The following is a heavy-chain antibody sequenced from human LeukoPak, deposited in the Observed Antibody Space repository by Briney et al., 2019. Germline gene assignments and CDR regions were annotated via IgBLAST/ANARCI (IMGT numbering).Heavy chain of an antibody. D-gene: IGHD1-14*01. V-gene: IGHV4-39*07. CDR3: ARAPEYGLYYFDY. CDR1: GGSISSGSYY. Sequence: SETLSLTCTVSGGSISSGSYYWGWTRQPPGKGLEWIGNIYYSGITYYNPSLKSRVSISVDTSKNQFSLKLTSVTAADTAVYYCARAPEYGLYYFDYWGQGTLVTVSS. CDR2: IYYSGIT. J-gene: IGHJ4*02.